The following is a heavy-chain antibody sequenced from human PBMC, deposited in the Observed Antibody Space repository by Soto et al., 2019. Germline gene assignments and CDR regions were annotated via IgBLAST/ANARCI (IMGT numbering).Heavy chain of an antibody. CDR3: ARDAVEMATLDY. Sequence: EVQLVESGGGLVQPGGSLRLSCAASGFTFSSYWMSWVRQAPGKGLEWVANIKQDGSEKYYVDSVKGQFTISRDNAKNSLYLQMNSLRAEATAVYYCARDAVEMATLDYWGQGTLVTVSS. J-gene: IGHJ4*02. CDR2: IKQDGSEK. D-gene: IGHD5-12*01. V-gene: IGHV3-7*05. CDR1: GFTFSSYW.